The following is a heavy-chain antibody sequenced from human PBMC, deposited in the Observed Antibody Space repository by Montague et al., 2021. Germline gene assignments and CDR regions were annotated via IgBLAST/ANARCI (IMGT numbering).Heavy chain of an antibody. D-gene: IGHD6-13*01. CDR3: ARVFSSWYVGWFDP. CDR2: IYYSGNS. J-gene: IGHJ5*02. Sequence: SETLSLTCTVSGASITGNIYYWGWIRQSPGKGLEWIGSIYYSGNSFYQPSLKSRITMAVDTTKNQFSLKLSSVTAADTAIYYCARVFSSWYVGWFDPWAREPRSPSPQ. CDR1: GASITGNIYY. V-gene: IGHV4-39*07.